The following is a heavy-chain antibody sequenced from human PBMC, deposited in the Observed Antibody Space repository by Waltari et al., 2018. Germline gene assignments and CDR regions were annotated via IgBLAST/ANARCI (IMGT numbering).Heavy chain of an antibody. D-gene: IGHD1-1*01. J-gene: IGHJ4*02. V-gene: IGHV3-74*01. CDR1: GFTFSSYW. Sequence: EVQLVESGGGLVQPGGSLRLSCAVSGFTFSSYWMHWVRQAPGKGLVWVSRINPDGSKINYAVSVGGRFTISRDNAKNTLYLRMDSLRAEDTALYYCALDFGGNEDYWGQGILVTVSS. CDR2: INPDGSKI. CDR3: ALDFGGNEDY.